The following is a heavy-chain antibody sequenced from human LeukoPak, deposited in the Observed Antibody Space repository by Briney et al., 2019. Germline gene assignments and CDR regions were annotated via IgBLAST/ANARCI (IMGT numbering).Heavy chain of an antibody. Sequence: GGSLRLSCAASGFTFSSYSMNWVRQAPGKGLEWVSSISSSSSYIYYADSVKGRFTISRDNAKNSLYLQMNSLRAEDTAVYYCARDTHHYGSGEDAFDIWGQGTMVTVSS. CDR2: ISSSSSYI. D-gene: IGHD3-10*01. V-gene: IGHV3-21*01. J-gene: IGHJ3*02. CDR3: ARDTHHYGSGEDAFDI. CDR1: GFTFSSYS.